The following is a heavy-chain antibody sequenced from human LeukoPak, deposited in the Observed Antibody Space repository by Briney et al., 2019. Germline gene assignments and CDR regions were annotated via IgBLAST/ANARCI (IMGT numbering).Heavy chain of an antibody. Sequence: PSETLSLTCAVSGGSISSGGYSWSWIRQPPGKGLEWIGYIYYSGSTNYNPSLKSRVTISVDTSKNQYSLKLGSVTAADTAVYYCARYRYSSIRYGMDVWGQGTTVTVSS. V-gene: IGHV4-61*08. CDR2: IYYSGST. CDR3: ARYRYSSIRYGMDV. D-gene: IGHD6-13*01. J-gene: IGHJ6*02. CDR1: GGSISSGGYS.